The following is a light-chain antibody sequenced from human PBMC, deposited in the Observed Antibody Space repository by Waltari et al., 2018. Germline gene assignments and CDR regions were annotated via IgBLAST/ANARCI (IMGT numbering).Light chain of an antibody. Sequence: AIQLTQSPSSLSASVGDRVTITCRASQGISSALAWYQQKPGKAPKLLIYDASSLESGVPSRFSGSGSGTDFTLTISSLQPEDFATYYCQQFNSYPLYTFGQGTKLGIK. J-gene: IGKJ2*01. CDR1: QGISSA. CDR2: DAS. CDR3: QQFNSYPLYT. V-gene: IGKV1-13*02.